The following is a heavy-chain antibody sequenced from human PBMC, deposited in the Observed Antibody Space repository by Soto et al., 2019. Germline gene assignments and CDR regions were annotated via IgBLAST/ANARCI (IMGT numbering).Heavy chain of an antibody. CDR3: AKSLGDTATAPIDY. D-gene: IGHD5-18*01. J-gene: IGHJ4*02. Sequence: GGSLRLSCAASGFTFSSYGMHWVRQAPGKGLEWVAVISYDGSNKYYADSVKGRFTISRDNSKNTLYLQMNSLRAEDTAVYYCAKSLGDTATAPIDYWGQGTLVTVSS. CDR2: ISYDGSNK. CDR1: GFTFSSYG. V-gene: IGHV3-30*18.